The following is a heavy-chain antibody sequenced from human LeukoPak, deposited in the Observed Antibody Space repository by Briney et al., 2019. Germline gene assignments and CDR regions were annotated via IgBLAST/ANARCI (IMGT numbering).Heavy chain of an antibody. CDR1: GYTFIAYY. Sequence: ASVKVSCKASGYTFIAYYMVWVRQAPGQGIEWMGWINPNTGDTNYARKFQGRVTMTRDTSIRTAYMELSRLTSDDTAVYYCARGFGADHWGHGTLVTVSS. D-gene: IGHD3-16*01. CDR3: ARGFGADH. J-gene: IGHJ4*01. V-gene: IGHV1-2*02. CDR2: INPNTGDT.